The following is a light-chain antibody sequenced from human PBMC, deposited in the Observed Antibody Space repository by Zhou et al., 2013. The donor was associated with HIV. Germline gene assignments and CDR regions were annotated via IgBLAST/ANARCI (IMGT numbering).Light chain of an antibody. Sequence: IRMTQSPSSFSASTGDRVTVSCRASQDISTYVAWYQQKLGKTPRLLIYAASTLQSGVPSRFSGTGSGTEFTLTISSLQSEDFAVYYCQQYNNWRRTFGQGTKVEIK. CDR3: QQYNNWRRT. V-gene: IGKV1-8*01. J-gene: IGKJ1*01. CDR1: QDISTY. CDR2: AAS.